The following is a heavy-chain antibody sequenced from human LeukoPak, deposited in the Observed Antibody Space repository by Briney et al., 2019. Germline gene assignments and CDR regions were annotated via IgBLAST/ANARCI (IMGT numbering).Heavy chain of an antibody. CDR1: GGSISSSSSY. D-gene: IGHD2-15*01. CDR2: INHSGST. CDR3: ARALGYSSVYYYMDV. Sequence: SETLSLTCTVSGGSISSSSSYWGWIRQPPGKGLEWIGEINHSGSTNYNPSLKSRVTISVDTSKNQFSLKLSSVTAADTAVYYCARALGYSSVYYYMDVWGKGTTVTVSS. V-gene: IGHV4-39*07. J-gene: IGHJ6*03.